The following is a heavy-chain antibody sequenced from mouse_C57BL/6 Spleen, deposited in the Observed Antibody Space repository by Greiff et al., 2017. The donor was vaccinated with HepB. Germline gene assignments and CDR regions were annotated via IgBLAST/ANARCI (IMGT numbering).Heavy chain of an antibody. CDR2: IYPGDGDT. D-gene: IGHD1-1*01. V-gene: IGHV1-82*01. CDR1: GYAFSSSW. CDR3: ARPGSNFPYYFDY. Sequence: VQLQQSGPELVKPGASVKISCKASGYAFSSSWMNWVKQRPGKGLEWIGRIYPGDGDTNYNGKFKGKATLTADKSSSTAYMQLSSLTSEDSAVYFCARPGSNFPYYFDYWGQSTTLTVSS. J-gene: IGHJ2*01.